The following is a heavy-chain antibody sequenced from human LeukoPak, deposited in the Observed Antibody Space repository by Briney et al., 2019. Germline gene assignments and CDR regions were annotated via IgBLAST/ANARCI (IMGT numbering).Heavy chain of an antibody. J-gene: IGHJ4*02. Sequence: GGSLTLSCAASAFTFSDYSMNWVRQAPGQGLEWISYISGRSSTIYYADSVRGRFTISRDNAKDSMYLQMNSLRAEDTAVYYCARDRLTSGSYVFDYWGQGTLVTVSS. V-gene: IGHV3-48*01. D-gene: IGHD1-26*01. CDR3: ARDRLTSGSYVFDY. CDR1: AFTFSDYS. CDR2: ISGRSSTI.